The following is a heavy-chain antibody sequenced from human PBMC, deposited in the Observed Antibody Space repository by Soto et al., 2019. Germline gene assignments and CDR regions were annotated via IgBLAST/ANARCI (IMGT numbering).Heavy chain of an antibody. V-gene: IGHV1-2*04. D-gene: IGHD6-6*01. Sequence: QVQLVQSGAEVKKPGASVKVSCKASGYTFTGYYMHWVRQAPGQGLEWMGWINPNSGGTKYAQKFQAWVNMTRDTSISTAYMELSRLRSDDTAVYYCARVRAARPGGAFDIWGQGTMVTVSS. CDR1: GYTFTGYY. CDR3: ARVRAARPGGAFDI. CDR2: INPNSGGT. J-gene: IGHJ3*02.